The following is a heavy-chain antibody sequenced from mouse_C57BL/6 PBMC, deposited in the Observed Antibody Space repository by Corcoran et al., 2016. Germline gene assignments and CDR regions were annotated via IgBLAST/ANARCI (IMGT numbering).Heavy chain of an antibody. Sequence: QVTLKESGPGILQPSQTLGLTCSFSGFSLSTFGMGVGWIRQPSGKGLEWLAHIWWDDDKYYNPALKSRLTISKDTSKNQVFLKIANVDTADTATYYCARTSYYSNYDYAMDYWGQGTSVTVSS. J-gene: IGHJ4*01. CDR2: IWWDDDK. CDR3: ARTSYYSNYDYAMDY. V-gene: IGHV8-8*01. CDR1: GFSLSTFGMG. D-gene: IGHD2-5*01.